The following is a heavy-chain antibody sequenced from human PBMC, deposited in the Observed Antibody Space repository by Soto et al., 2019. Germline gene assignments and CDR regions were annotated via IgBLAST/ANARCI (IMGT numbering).Heavy chain of an antibody. Sequence: EASVKVSCKASGYTFTSYGISWVRQAPGQGLEWMGWISAYNGNTNYAQKLQGRVTMTTDTSTSTAYMELRSLRSDDTAVYYCARDRVPRGSSWYFVPDYWGQGTLVTVSS. CDR2: ISAYNGNT. J-gene: IGHJ4*02. CDR3: ARDRVPRGSSWYFVPDY. CDR1: GYTFTSYG. D-gene: IGHD6-13*01. V-gene: IGHV1-18*01.